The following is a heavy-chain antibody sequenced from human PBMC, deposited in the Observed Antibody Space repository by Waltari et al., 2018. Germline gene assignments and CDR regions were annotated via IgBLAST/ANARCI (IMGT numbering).Heavy chain of an antibody. CDR3: AREGLSSGWHDAFDI. CDR1: GFTVSSNY. V-gene: IGHV3-53*01. D-gene: IGHD6-19*01. J-gene: IGHJ3*02. Sequence: EVQLVESGGGLIQPGGSLRLPCAASGFTVSSNYMSWARQAPGKGLEWVSVIYSGGSTYYADSVKGRFTISRDNSKNTLYLQMNSLRAEDTAVYYCAREGLSSGWHDAFDIWGQGTMVTVSS. CDR2: IYSGGST.